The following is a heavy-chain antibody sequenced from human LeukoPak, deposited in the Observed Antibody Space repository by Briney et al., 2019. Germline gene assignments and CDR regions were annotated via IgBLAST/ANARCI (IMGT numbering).Heavy chain of an antibody. CDR1: GFTFSSYW. V-gene: IGHV3-7*01. J-gene: IGHJ4*02. D-gene: IGHD3-3*01. CDR3: ARVLARRVVIIGYFDY. CDR2: IKQDGSEK. Sequence: SGGSLRLSCAASGFTFSSYWMSWVRRAPGKGLEWVANIKQDGSEKFYVVSVEGRFTISRDNAKNSLYLQMSSLRAEDTAVYYCARVLARRVVIIGYFDYWGQGTLVTVSS.